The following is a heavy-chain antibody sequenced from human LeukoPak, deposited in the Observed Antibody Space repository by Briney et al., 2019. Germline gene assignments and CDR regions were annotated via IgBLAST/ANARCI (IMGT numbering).Heavy chain of an antibody. V-gene: IGHV1-69*13. CDR3: ARDVFGSSTN. D-gene: IGHD2-2*01. J-gene: IGHJ4*02. CDR1: GYTFTSYG. CDR2: IIPIFGTA. Sequence: SVKVSCKASGYTFTSYGISWVRQAPGQGLEWMGGIIPIFGTANYAQKFQGRVTITADESTSTAYMELSSLRSEDTAVYYCARDVFGSSTNWGQGTLVTVSS.